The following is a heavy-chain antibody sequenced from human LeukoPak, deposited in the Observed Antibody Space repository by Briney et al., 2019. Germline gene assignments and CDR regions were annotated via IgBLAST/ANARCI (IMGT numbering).Heavy chain of an antibody. CDR3: AKDRPPETAFDY. CDR1: GFTFSSYG. D-gene: IGHD6-6*01. V-gene: IGHV3-30*18. CDR2: ISYDGRNK. J-gene: IGHJ4*02. Sequence: GGSLRLSCAASGFTFSSYGMHWVRQAPGKGLEWVAVISYDGRNKYYADSVKGRFTISRDNSKNTLYLQMNSLRAEDTAVYYCAKDRPPETAFDYWGQGTLVTVSS.